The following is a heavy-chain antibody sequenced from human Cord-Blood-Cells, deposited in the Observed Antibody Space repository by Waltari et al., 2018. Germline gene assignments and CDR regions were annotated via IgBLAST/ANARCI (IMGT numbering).Heavy chain of an antibody. V-gene: IGHV4-34*01. D-gene: IGHD1-26*01. J-gene: IGHJ4*02. CDR3: ARGPFAGATKFFDY. CDR2: INHSGST. CDR1: GGSFSGYY. Sequence: QVQLQQWGAGLLKPSETLSLTCAVYGGSFSGYYWSWIRQPPGKGVEWSGEINHSGSTNYNPSLKSRVTISVDTSKNQFSRKLSSVTAADTAVYYCARGPFAGATKFFDYWGQGTLVTVSS.